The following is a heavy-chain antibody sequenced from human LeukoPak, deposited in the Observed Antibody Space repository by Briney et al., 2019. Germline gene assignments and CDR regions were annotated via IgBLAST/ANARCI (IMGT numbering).Heavy chain of an antibody. J-gene: IGHJ4*02. CDR2: IKQDGSEK. D-gene: IGHD4-17*01. CDR1: GFTFSSHW. V-gene: IGHV3-7*01. CDR3: ARAPRWGYGR. Sequence: PGGSLRLSCAASGFTFSSHWMSWVRQAPGKGLEWVANIKQDGSEKYYVDSVKGRFTISRDNAKNSLYLQMNSLRAEDTAVYYCARAPRWGYGRWGQGTLVTVSS.